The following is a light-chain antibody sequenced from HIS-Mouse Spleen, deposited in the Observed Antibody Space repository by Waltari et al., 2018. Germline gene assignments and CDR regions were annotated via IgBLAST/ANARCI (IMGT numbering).Light chain of an antibody. V-gene: IGKV1-5*03. Sequence: DIQMTQSPSTLSASVVDRVTITCRASQSISSWLAWYQQKPGKAPKLLIYKASSLESGVPSRFSGSGSGTEFTLTISSLQPDDFATYYCQQYNSYSPTFGGGTKVEIK. J-gene: IGKJ4*01. CDR2: KAS. CDR3: QQYNSYSPT. CDR1: QSISSW.